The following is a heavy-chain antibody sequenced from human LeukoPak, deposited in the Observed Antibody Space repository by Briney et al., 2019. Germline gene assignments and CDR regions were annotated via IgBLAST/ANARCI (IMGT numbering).Heavy chain of an antibody. D-gene: IGHD2-2*01. CDR2: ITSSSSYT. Sequence: PGGSLRLSCAAPGFTFSDYYMSWIRQAPGKGLEWVSYITSSSSYTNYADSVKGRFTISRDNAKNSLYLQMNSLRAEDTAVYYCARGGFCSGTSCSPSAPAPYYYYGMDVWGQGTTVTVSS. CDR3: ARGGFCSGTSCSPSAPAPYYYYGMDV. V-gene: IGHV3-11*06. CDR1: GFTFSDYY. J-gene: IGHJ6*02.